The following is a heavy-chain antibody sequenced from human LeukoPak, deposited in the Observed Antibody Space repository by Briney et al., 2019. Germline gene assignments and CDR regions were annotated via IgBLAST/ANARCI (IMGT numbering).Heavy chain of an antibody. CDR2: IIPIFGTA. CDR3: ASHLLSLQQLVLGDASDI. D-gene: IGHD1-1*01. J-gene: IGHJ3*02. V-gene: IGHV1-69*13. CDR1: GGTFSSYA. Sequence: WASVKVSCKASGGTFSSYAISWVRQAPGQGLEWMGGIIPIFGTANYAQKFQGRVTITADESTSTAYMELSSLRSDDTAVYYCASHLLSLQQLVLGDASDIWGPGTMVTVSS.